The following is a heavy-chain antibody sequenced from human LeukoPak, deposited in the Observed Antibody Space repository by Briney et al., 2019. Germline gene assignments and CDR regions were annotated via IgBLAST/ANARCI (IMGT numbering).Heavy chain of an antibody. CDR3: ARRSCSGGSCYSGDY. CDR1: GFTFSSYS. V-gene: IGHV3-21*01. Sequence: GGSLRLSCAASGFTFSSYSMNWVRQAPGKGLEWVSSISSSSSYIYYADSVKGRFTISRDNAKNSLYLQMNSLRAEDTAVYYCARRSCSGGSCYSGDYWGQGTLVTVSS. CDR2: ISSSSSYI. J-gene: IGHJ4*02. D-gene: IGHD2-15*01.